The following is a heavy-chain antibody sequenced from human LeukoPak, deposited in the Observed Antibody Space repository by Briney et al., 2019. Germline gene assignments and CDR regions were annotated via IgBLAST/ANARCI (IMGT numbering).Heavy chain of an antibody. V-gene: IGHV4-30-2*01. CDR3: ARWYGSGTRNLWFDS. Sequence: PSETLSLTCTVSSGSISTGTYSWSWIRQPPGRGLEWLGYVYHSGGAYYNPSLKTPVTISIDRSKNQFSLKMEFVTAADTAVYYCARWYGSGTRNLWFDSWGQGARVTVSS. CDR2: VYHSGGA. J-gene: IGHJ5*01. CDR1: SGSISTGTYS. D-gene: IGHD3-10*01.